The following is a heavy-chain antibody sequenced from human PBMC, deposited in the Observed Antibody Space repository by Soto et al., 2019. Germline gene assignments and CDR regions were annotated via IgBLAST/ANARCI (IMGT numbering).Heavy chain of an antibody. V-gene: IGHV1-2*04. CDR3: ARGRPVLDYDFWSGYYTDYYYYYMDV. CDR2: INPNSGGT. CDR1: GYTFTGYY. Sequence: ASVKVSCKASGYTFTGYYMHWVRQAPGQGLEWMGWINPNSGGTNYAQKFQGWVTMTRDTSISTAYMELSRLRSDDTAVYYCARGRPVLDYDFWSGYYTDYYYYYMDVWGKGTTVTVSS. D-gene: IGHD3-3*01. J-gene: IGHJ6*03.